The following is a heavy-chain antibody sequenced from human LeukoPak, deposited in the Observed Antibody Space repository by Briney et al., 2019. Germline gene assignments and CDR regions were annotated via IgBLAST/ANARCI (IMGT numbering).Heavy chain of an antibody. CDR2: IYYSGST. J-gene: IGHJ4*02. Sequence: SETLSLTCTVSGGSISSYYWSWIQQPPGKGLEWIGYIYYSGSTNYNPSLKSRVTISVDTSKNQSSLKLSSVTAADTAVYYCARVANYYDSSGYYSYFDYWGQGTLVTVSS. D-gene: IGHD3-22*01. V-gene: IGHV4-59*01. CDR3: ARVANYYDSSGYYSYFDY. CDR1: GGSISSYY.